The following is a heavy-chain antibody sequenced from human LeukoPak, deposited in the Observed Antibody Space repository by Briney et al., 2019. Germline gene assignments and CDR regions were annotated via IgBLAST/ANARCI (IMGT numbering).Heavy chain of an antibody. J-gene: IGHJ4*02. CDR2: IYTSGST. CDR3: ARDRRLGITMVPCDY. V-gene: IGHV4-61*02. CDR1: GGSISSGSYY. D-gene: IGHD3-10*01. Sequence: SETLSLTCTVSGGSISSGSYYWSWIRQPAGKGLEWIGRIYTSGSTNYNPSLKSRVTISVDTSKNQFSLKLSSVTAADTAVYYCARDRRLGITMVPCDYWGQGTLVTVSS.